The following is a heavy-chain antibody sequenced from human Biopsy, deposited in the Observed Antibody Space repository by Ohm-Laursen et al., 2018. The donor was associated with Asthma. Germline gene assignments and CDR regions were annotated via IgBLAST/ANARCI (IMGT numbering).Heavy chain of an antibody. CDR2: IYRNGDT. V-gene: IGHV4-30-2*06. CDR3: ARGWNCGGDCYSLDY. J-gene: IGHJ4*02. CDR1: GDPIDSGDYS. Sequence: TLSLTCSVSGDPIDSGDYSWTWIRQSPGVGLEWIGYIYRNGDTYYNPTLKNRVTISIDRSKNQFSLRLRSVTAADTAVYYCARGWNCGGDCYSLDYWGQGTLVTVSS. D-gene: IGHD2-21*02.